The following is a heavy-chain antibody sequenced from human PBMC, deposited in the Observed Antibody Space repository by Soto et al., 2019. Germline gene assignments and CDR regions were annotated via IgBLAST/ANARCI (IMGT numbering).Heavy chain of an antibody. Sequence: GGSLRLSCAASGFTFSSYAMHWVRQAPGKGLEWVAVISYDGSNKYYADSVKGRFTISRDNSKNTLYLQMNSLRAEDTAVYYCARDYPGYSSVEVDGYWGQGTLVTVSS. V-gene: IGHV3-30-3*01. CDR3: ARDYPGYSSVEVDGY. CDR1: GFTFSSYA. CDR2: ISYDGSNK. D-gene: IGHD6-25*01. J-gene: IGHJ4*02.